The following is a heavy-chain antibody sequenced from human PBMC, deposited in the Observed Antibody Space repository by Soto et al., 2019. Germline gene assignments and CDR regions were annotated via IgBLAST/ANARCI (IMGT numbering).Heavy chain of an antibody. D-gene: IGHD2-21*02. Sequence: PSETLSLTCTVSGGSISSSSYYWGWIRQPPGKGLEWIGSIYYSGSTYYNPSLKSRVTISVDTSKNQFSLKLSSVTAADTAVYYCARLPRPYCGGDCYSGNWFDPWGQGTLVTVSS. CDR3: ARLPRPYCGGDCYSGNWFDP. J-gene: IGHJ5*02. CDR2: IYYSGST. CDR1: GGSISSSSYY. V-gene: IGHV4-39*01.